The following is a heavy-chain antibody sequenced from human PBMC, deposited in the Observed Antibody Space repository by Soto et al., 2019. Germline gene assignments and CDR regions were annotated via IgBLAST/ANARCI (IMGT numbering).Heavy chain of an antibody. Sequence: SETLSLTCTVSGDSITSYYWTWIRQAAGKRLECIGRVFSSGNTNYNPSLKSRVTMSVDTSKNQLSLKLTSVTAADTAVYYCARVGDSGYYWYFDYWGQGALVTVSS. CDR3: ARVGDSGYYWYFDY. V-gene: IGHV4-4*07. J-gene: IGHJ4*02. CDR2: VFSSGNT. D-gene: IGHD3-22*01. CDR1: GDSITSYY.